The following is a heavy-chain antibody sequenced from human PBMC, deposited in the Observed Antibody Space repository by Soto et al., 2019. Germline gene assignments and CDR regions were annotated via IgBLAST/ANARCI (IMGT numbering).Heavy chain of an antibody. V-gene: IGHV3-15*01. J-gene: IGHJ4*02. CDR1: GFTSSNAW. CDR2: IKSKGDGGTT. CDR3: ATGRYSSGYGGHFDY. D-gene: IGHD5-18*01. Sequence: VGSLRLSCAASGFTSSNAWMSWVRQAPWKGLEWVGRIKSKGDGGTTDFAAFVKGRCTISRHDSKNTLYLQMNSLRTEDTAVYYCATGRYSSGYGGHFDYWGQGTLVTVSS.